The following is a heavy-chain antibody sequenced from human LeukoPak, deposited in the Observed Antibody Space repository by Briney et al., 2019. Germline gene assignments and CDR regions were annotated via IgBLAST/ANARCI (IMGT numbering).Heavy chain of an antibody. CDR3: ARVYPYISSSSSAFDI. V-gene: IGHV3-20*04. D-gene: IGHD6-13*01. CDR1: GFTFSSYA. CDR2: INWNGGST. J-gene: IGHJ3*02. Sequence: GGSLTLSCAASGFTFSSYAMSWVRQAPGKGLEWVSGINWNGGSTGYADSVKGRFTISRDNAKNSLYLQMNSLRAEDTALYYCARVYPYISSSSSAFDIWGQGTMVTVSS.